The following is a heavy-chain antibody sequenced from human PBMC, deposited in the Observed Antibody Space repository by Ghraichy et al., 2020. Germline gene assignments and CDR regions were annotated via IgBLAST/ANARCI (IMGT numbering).Heavy chain of an antibody. CDR1: GFTFSSYG. Sequence: GGSLRLSCAASGFTFSSYGMHWVRQAPGKGLEWVAVIWYDGSNKYYADSVKGRFTISRDNSKNTLYLRMNSLRAEDTAVYYCARDGAVFSDMGYYFDYWGQGTLVTVSS. CDR3: ARDGAVFSDMGYYFDY. J-gene: IGHJ4*02. V-gene: IGHV3-33*01. D-gene: IGHD3-9*01. CDR2: IWYDGSNK.